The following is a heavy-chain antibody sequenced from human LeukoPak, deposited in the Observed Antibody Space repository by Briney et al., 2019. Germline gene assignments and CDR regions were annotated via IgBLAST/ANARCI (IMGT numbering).Heavy chain of an antibody. Sequence: KASETLSLTCAVYGGSFSGYYWSWIRQPPGKGLEWIGEINHSGSTNYNPSFKSRVTISVDTSKNQFSLKLSFVTAADTAVYYCARSPVGYYAFDIWGQGTMVTVSS. CDR2: INHSGST. J-gene: IGHJ3*02. D-gene: IGHD1-26*01. V-gene: IGHV4-34*01. CDR3: ARSPVGYYAFDI. CDR1: GGSFSGYY.